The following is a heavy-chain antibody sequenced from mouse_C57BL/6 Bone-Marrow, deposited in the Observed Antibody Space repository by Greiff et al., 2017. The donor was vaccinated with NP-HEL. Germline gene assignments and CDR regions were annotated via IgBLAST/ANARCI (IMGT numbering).Heavy chain of an antibody. CDR2: IDPSDSET. J-gene: IGHJ3*01. Sequence: QVQLQQPGAELVRPGSSVKLSCKASGYTFTSYWMHWVKQRPIQGLEWIGNIDPSDSETHYNQKFKDKATLTVDKSSSTTYMQLSSLTSADSAVYYCARERALITGVVAPFAYWGQGTLVTVSA. D-gene: IGHD1-1*01. V-gene: IGHV1-52*01. CDR3: ARERALITGVVAPFAY. CDR1: GYTFTSYW.